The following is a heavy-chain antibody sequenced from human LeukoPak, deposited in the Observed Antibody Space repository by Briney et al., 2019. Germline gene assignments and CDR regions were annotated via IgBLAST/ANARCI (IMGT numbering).Heavy chain of an antibody. Sequence: ASVKVSCKTSGYTFTGYYMHWVRQAPGQGLELMGRINPNSGGTNYVQKFQGRVTMTRDTSISTAYMEMSRLRSDDTAVYYCARGYGDFNAFDIWGQGTMVTVSS. CDR3: ARGYGDFNAFDI. J-gene: IGHJ3*02. CDR2: INPNSGGT. D-gene: IGHD4-17*01. CDR1: GYTFTGYY. V-gene: IGHV1-2*06.